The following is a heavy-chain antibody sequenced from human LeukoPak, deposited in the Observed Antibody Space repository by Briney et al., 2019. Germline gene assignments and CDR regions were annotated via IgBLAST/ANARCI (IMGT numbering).Heavy chain of an antibody. Sequence: TGGSLRLSCAASGFTFSSYGMHWVRQAPGKGLEWVAVISYDGSNKYYADSVKGRFTISRDNSKNTLYLQMNSLRAEGTAVYYCAKKYSSGCFDLWGQGTLVTVSS. CDR2: ISYDGSNK. CDR3: AKKYSSGCFDL. J-gene: IGHJ5*02. CDR1: GFTFSSYG. V-gene: IGHV3-30*18. D-gene: IGHD6-19*01.